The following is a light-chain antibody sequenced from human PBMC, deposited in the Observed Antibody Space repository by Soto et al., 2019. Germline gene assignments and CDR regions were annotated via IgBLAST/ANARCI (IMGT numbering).Light chain of an antibody. J-gene: IGKJ5*01. Sequence: DIQMTQSPSTLSASVGDRVTITCRASQSISNRLAWYQQKPGKAPKVLIYDASSLEGGVPSRFSGSGSGTEFTLTISSLQPEDFATYYCLQHNSYPFTFGQGTRLEIK. CDR3: LQHNSYPFT. CDR1: QSISNR. V-gene: IGKV1-5*01. CDR2: DAS.